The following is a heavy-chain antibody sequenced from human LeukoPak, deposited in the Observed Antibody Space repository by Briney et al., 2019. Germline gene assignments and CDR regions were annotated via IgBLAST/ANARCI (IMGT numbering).Heavy chain of an antibody. Sequence: QAGGSLRLSCAASGFTFSSYAMSWVRQAPGKGLEWVSAISGSGGSTYYADSVKGRFTISRDNSKNTLYLQMNSLRAEDTAVYYCAKDKAKYYYGSGSYYNSHIPYYYYYYGMDVWGQGTTVTVSS. CDR3: AKDKAKYYYGSGSYYNSHIPYYYYYYGMDV. V-gene: IGHV3-23*01. D-gene: IGHD3-10*01. CDR1: GFTFSSYA. J-gene: IGHJ6*02. CDR2: ISGSGGST.